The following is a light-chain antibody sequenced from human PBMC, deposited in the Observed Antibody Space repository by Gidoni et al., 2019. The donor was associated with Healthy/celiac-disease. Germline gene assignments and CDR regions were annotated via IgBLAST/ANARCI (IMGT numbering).Light chain of an antibody. CDR3: AAWDDSLNGRV. J-gene: IGLJ3*02. CDR2: NNK. CDR1: RSNIGSNT. V-gene: IGLV1-44*01. Sequence: QSVLTQPPSASGTPGQRVTISCSGRRSNIGSNTVNWYQQLPGTAPKLLIYNNKQRPAGVPDRFSGSKSGTSASLAISGLQSEDEADYYCAAWDDSLNGRVFGGGTKLTVL.